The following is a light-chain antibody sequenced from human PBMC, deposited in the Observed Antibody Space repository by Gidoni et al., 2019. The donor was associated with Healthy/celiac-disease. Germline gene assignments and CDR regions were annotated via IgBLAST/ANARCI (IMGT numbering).Light chain of an antibody. Sequence: QSALTQPASVSGSPGQSITISCTGTSSDVGGYNYVSWYQQHPGKAPELMIYEVSNRPSGVSNRFSGSKSGNTASLTISGLQAEDEADYYCSSYTGSSTLVVFGGGTKLTVL. CDR1: SSDVGGYNY. CDR2: EVS. J-gene: IGLJ2*01. V-gene: IGLV2-14*01. CDR3: SSYTGSSTLVV.